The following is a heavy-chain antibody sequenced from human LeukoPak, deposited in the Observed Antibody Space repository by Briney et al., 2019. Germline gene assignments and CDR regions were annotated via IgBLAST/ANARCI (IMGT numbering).Heavy chain of an antibody. CDR1: GGSISSSSYY. Sequence: SETLSLTCTVSGGSISSSSYYWGWIRQPPGKGLEWIGEINHSGSTNYNPSLKSRVTISVDTSKNQFSLKLSSVTAADTAVYYCARGHPQWLVPYYYYYYMDVWGKGTTVTISS. CDR2: INHSGST. D-gene: IGHD6-19*01. V-gene: IGHV4-39*07. CDR3: ARGHPQWLVPYYYYYYMDV. J-gene: IGHJ6*03.